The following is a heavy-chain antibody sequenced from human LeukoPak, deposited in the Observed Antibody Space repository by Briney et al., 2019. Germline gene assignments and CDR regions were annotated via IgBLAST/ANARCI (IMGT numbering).Heavy chain of an antibody. CDR1: GFTFSSYG. J-gene: IGHJ4*02. CDR3: AKDLGATVTTFDY. Sequence: QPGGTLRLSCAASGFTFSSYGMSWVRQAPGKGLEWVSAISGSGGSTYYADSVKGRFTISRDNSKNTLYLQMNSLRAEDTAVYYCAKDLGATVTTFDYWGQGTLVTVSS. D-gene: IGHD4-17*01. V-gene: IGHV3-23*01. CDR2: ISGSGGST.